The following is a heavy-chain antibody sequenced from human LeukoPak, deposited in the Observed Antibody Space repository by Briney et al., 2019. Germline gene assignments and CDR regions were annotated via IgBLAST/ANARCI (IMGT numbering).Heavy chain of an antibody. Sequence: GGSLRLSCAASGFTFNRHAMNWVRQAPGKGLEWVSTIGTTGGSIYYADSVKGRFTISRDNDKNTLDLQMNNLRAEDTARYFCVRRGGSNGWGAFDTWGQGTLVAVSS. V-gene: IGHV3-23*01. CDR3: VRRGGSNGWGAFDT. J-gene: IGHJ4*02. D-gene: IGHD6-19*01. CDR1: GFTFNRHA. CDR2: IGTTGGSI.